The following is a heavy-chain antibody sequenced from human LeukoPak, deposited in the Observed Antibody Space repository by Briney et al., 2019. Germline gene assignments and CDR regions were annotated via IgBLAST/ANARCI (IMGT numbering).Heavy chain of an antibody. CDR2: INTGNGNT. CDR1: GYTFTSYG. V-gene: IGHV1-8*02. Sequence: ASVKVSCKASGYTFTSYGISWVRQAPGQRLEWMGWINTGNGNTKYSQEFQGRVTMTRNTSISTAYMELSSLRSEDTAVYYCAQGSVNAYWGQGTLVTVSS. CDR3: AQGSVNAY. J-gene: IGHJ4*02.